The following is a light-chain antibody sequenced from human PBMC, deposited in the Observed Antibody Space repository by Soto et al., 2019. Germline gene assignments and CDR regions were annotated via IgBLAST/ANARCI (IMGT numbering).Light chain of an antibody. CDR3: SSYTSSGTQV. Sequence: QSALTQPASVSGSPGQSITISCTGTSSDVGGYNYVSWYQQHPDKAPKLMIYEVTNRPSGVSNRFSGSKSGNTASLTISGLQAEDEADYYCSSYTSSGTQVFGTGTKLTVL. V-gene: IGLV2-14*01. CDR1: SSDVGGYNY. CDR2: EVT. J-gene: IGLJ1*01.